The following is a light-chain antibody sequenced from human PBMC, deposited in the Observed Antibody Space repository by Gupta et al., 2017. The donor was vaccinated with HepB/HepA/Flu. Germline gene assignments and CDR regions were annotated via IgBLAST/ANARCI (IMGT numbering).Light chain of an antibody. Sequence: EIVLTQSPATLSLSPGERATLSCRASQGVSSYLAWYQQKPGQAPRLLIYDASNRATGIPARFSGSGSGTEFTLTISSREPEDFAVYYCQQRSNCPLTFGGGTKVEIK. CDR2: DAS. J-gene: IGKJ4*01. CDR3: QQRSNCPLT. CDR1: QGVSSY. V-gene: IGKV3-11*01.